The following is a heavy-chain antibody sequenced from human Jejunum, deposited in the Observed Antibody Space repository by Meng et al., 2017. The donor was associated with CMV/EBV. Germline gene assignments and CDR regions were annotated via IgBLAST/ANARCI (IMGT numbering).Heavy chain of an antibody. J-gene: IGHJ4*02. CDR2: IGYDGSGE. V-gene: IGHV3-33*06. CDR3: AKNRVSYTSSRALDY. Sequence: GFDFSRYGMNWVRQATGKGLEWVAIIGYDGSGEEFGDSVKGRFTISRDNSKTTLYLHMNSLRAEDTAVYYCAKNRVSYTSSRALDYWGQGTQVTVSS. CDR1: GFDFSRYG. D-gene: IGHD6-6*01.